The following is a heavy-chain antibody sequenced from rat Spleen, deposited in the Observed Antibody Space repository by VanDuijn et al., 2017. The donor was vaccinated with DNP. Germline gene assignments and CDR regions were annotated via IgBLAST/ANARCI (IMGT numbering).Heavy chain of an antibody. CDR1: GFTFSNYH. CDR3: TSHTYYGYDYFVY. CDR2: ISSDVTNT. V-gene: IGHV5-25*01. D-gene: IGHD1-9*01. Sequence: EVQLVESGGGLVRPGRSLKLSCAASGFTFSNYHMAWVRQAPTKGLECVASISSDVTNTYYGNSVKGRFTISRDNAKRNLYLQMDSLRSEDTATYYCTSHTYYGYDYFVYWGQGVMVTVSS. J-gene: IGHJ2*01.